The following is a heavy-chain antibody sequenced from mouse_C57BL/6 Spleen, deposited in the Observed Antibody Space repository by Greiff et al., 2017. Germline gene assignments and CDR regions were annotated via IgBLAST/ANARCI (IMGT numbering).Heavy chain of an antibody. V-gene: IGHV1-69*01. Sequence: QVHVKQPGAELVMPGASVKLSCKASGYTFTSYWMHWVKQRPGQGLEWIGEIDPSDSYTNYNQKFKGKSTLTVDKSSSTAYMQLSSLTSEDSAVYYGARSIYYYASSSYYAMDYWGQGTSVTVSS. CDR1: GYTFTSYW. J-gene: IGHJ4*01. CDR3: ARSIYYYASSSYYAMDY. CDR2: IDPSDSYT. D-gene: IGHD1-1*01.